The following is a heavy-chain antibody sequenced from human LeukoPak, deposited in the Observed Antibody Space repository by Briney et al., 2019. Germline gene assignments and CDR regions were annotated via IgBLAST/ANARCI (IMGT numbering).Heavy chain of an antibody. Sequence: GASVKVSCKASGGTFSSYAISWVRQAPGQGLEWMGRIIPIFGTANYAQKFQGRVTITTDESTSTAYMELSSLRSEDTAVYYCASEGGIGGLTDFWSGYHSPPYYFDYWGQGTLVTVSS. J-gene: IGHJ4*02. D-gene: IGHD3-3*01. CDR1: GGTFSSYA. CDR3: ASEGGIGGLTDFWSGYHSPPYYFDY. CDR2: IIPIFGTA. V-gene: IGHV1-69*05.